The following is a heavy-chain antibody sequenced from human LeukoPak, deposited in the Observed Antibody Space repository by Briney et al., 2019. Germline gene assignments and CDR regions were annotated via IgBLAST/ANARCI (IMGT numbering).Heavy chain of an antibody. J-gene: IGHJ5*02. D-gene: IGHD4-17*01. CDR1: GGSFSGYY. Sequence: SETLSLTCAVYGGSFSGYYWSWIRQPPGKGLEWIGEINHSGSTKYNPSLKSRVTISGDTSKNQFSLKLRSVTAADTAVYYCASTNDFGDYMGAWGQGILVTVSS. CDR3: ASTNDFGDYMGA. V-gene: IGHV4-34*01. CDR2: INHSGST.